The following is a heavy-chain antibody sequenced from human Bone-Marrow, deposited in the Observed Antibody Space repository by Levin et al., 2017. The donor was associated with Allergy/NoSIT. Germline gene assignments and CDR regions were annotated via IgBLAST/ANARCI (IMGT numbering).Heavy chain of an antibody. V-gene: IGHV3-7*03. CDR1: GFTFSSYW. J-gene: IGHJ3*02. CDR2: IKQDGSEK. CDR3: ARDTSRGLYDYIWGSYRQDAFDI. Sequence: PSQTLSLTCAASGFTFSSYWMSWVRQAPGKGLEWVANIKQDGSEKYYVDSVKGRFTISRDNAKNSLYLQMNSLRAEDTAVYYCARDTSRGLYDYIWGSYRQDAFDIWGQGTMVTVSS. D-gene: IGHD3-16*02.